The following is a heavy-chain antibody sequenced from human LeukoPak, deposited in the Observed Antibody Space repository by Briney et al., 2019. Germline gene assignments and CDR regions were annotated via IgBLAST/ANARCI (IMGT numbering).Heavy chain of an antibody. CDR3: AKNRGAGSHYYYHMNV. D-gene: IGHD1-26*01. Sequence: GGSLRLSCAASGFTFSSYWMSWVRQAPGKGLEWVANIKQDGSEKYYVDSVKGRFTISRDNAKNSLYLQMNSLRVEDTAVYYCAKNRGAGSHYYYHMNVWGKGTTVTVSS. J-gene: IGHJ6*03. CDR2: IKQDGSEK. CDR1: GFTFSSYW. V-gene: IGHV3-7*03.